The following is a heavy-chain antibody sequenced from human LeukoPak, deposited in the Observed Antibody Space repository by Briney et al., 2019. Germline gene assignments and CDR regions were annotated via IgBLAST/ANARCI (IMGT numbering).Heavy chain of an antibody. CDR1: GFTFSSYA. Sequence: PGGSLRLSCAASGFTFSSYAMHWVRQAPGKGLEYVSAISSNGGSTYYANSVKGRFTISRDNAKNSLYLQMNSLRAEDTAVYYCARTIDYYDSSGYYLPDAFDIWGQGTMVTVSS. D-gene: IGHD3-22*01. J-gene: IGHJ3*02. V-gene: IGHV3-64*01. CDR2: ISSNGGST. CDR3: ARTIDYYDSSGYYLPDAFDI.